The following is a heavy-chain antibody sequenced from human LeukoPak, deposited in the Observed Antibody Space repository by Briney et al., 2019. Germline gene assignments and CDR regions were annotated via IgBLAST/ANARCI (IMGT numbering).Heavy chain of an antibody. Sequence: GGSLRLSCAASGFTFSSYGMHWVRQAPGKGLEWVAFIRYDGSNKYYADSVKGRFTISRDNSKNTLYLQMNSLRAEDTAVYCCAKEGHRIAVAPFDYWGQGTLVTVSS. J-gene: IGHJ4*02. CDR2: IRYDGSNK. D-gene: IGHD6-19*01. V-gene: IGHV3-30*02. CDR3: AKEGHRIAVAPFDY. CDR1: GFTFSSYG.